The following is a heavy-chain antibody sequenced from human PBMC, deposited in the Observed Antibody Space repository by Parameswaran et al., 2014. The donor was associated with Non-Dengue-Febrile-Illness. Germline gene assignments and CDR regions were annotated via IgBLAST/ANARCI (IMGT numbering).Heavy chain of an antibody. J-gene: IGHJ4*02. Sequence: WVRQAPGQGLEWMGWISAYNGNTNYAQKLQGRVTMTTDTSTSTAYMELRSLRSDDTAVYYCARTLVLRYFDWGVLGYWGQGTLVTVSS. CDR3: ARTLVLRYFDWGVLGY. V-gene: IGHV1-18*01. CDR2: ISAYNGNT. D-gene: IGHD3-9*01.